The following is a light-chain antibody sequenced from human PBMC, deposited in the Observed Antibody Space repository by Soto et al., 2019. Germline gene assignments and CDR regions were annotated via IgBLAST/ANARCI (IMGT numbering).Light chain of an antibody. CDR2: DAS. V-gene: IGKV3-11*01. CDR1: QSVSSY. J-gene: IGKJ5*01. CDR3: QQRSNSHV. Sequence: EIVFTQSPATLSLSPGERATLSCRASQSVSSYLAWYQQKPGQAPRLLIYDASNRATGIPARFSGSGSGTDFTRKNRPRAPEDFAVYIGQQRSNSHVFGQGTKLEIK.